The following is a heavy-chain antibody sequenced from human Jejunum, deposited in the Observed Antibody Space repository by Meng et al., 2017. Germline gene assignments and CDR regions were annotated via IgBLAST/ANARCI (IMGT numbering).Heavy chain of an antibody. D-gene: IGHD2-15*01. J-gene: IGHJ5*02. CDR2: ISYTVNT. Sequence: GPGLVKASETLSLTGTSSGGSISNSNYYLGWLRQPPGEGLEWIGCISYTVNTYYNPSLKSRVTISLDTSKNHFSLNLRSLTSADTAVYFCARDIVYAWFYPWGQGALVTVSS. CDR1: GGSISNSNYY. CDR3: ARDIVYAWFYP. V-gene: IGHV4-39*07.